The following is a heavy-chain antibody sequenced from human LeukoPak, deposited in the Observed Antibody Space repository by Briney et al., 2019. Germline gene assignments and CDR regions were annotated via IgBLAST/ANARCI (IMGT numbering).Heavy chain of an antibody. CDR3: AKDPRPGYYDSSGVDY. J-gene: IGHJ4*02. CDR2: ISSSSSYI. CDR1: GFTFSSYS. D-gene: IGHD3-22*01. V-gene: IGHV3-21*01. Sequence: PGGSLRLSCAASGFTFSSYSMNWVRQAPGKGLEWVSSISSSSSYIYYADSVKRRFTISRDNAKNSLYLQMNSLRAEDTAVYYCAKDPRPGYYDSSGVDYWGQGTLVTVSS.